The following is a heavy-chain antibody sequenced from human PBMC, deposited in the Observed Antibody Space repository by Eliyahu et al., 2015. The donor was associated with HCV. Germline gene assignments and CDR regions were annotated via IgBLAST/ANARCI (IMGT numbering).Heavy chain of an antibody. CDR1: GYTFTGYY. Sequence: QVQLVQSGAEVKKPGASVKVSCKASGYTFTGYYMHWVRQAPGQGLEWMGWINPNSGGTSYAQNFQGRVTLTRDTSISTAYMELSRLRSDDTAVFYCAASSVGIPAAITAMDIWAQGTMVTVSS. J-gene: IGHJ3*02. V-gene: IGHV1-2*02. CDR3: AASSVGIPAAITAMDI. CDR2: INPNSGGT. D-gene: IGHD2-2*01.